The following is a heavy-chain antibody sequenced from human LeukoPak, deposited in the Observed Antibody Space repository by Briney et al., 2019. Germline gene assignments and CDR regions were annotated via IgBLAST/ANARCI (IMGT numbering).Heavy chain of an antibody. D-gene: IGHD2/OR15-2a*01. CDR3: AREGSTDTYDY. J-gene: IGHJ4*02. V-gene: IGHV3-7*01. Sequence: GGSLRLSCAASGFTFSSYGMSWVRQAPGKGLEWVANIKQDGSEKYYVDSVEGRFTISRDNAKNSLYLQMNSLRAEDTAVYYCAREGSTDTYDYWGQGILVTVSS. CDR2: IKQDGSEK. CDR1: GFTFSSYG.